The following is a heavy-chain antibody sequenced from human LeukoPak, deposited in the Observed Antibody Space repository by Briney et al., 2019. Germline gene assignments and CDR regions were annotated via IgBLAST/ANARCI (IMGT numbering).Heavy chain of an antibody. CDR3: ARGGVSVGGNFDY. J-gene: IGHJ4*02. V-gene: IGHV3-21*01. D-gene: IGHD4-23*01. CDR2: ISRSSSYI. Sequence: GGSLRLSCAASGFTFSDHYMDWVRQAPGKGLEWVSSISRSSSYIYYADSMKGRFTISRDNANNSLFLQMNSLRAEDTAVYYCARGGVSVGGNFDYWGQGTLVTVSS. CDR1: GFTFSDHY.